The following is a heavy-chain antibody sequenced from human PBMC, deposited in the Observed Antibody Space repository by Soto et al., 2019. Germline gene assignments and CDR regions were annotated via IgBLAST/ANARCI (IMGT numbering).Heavy chain of an antibody. V-gene: IGHV1-2*04. J-gene: IGHJ5*02. Sequence: ASVKVSCKASGYTFTGYYMHWVRQAPGQGLEWMGWINPNSGGTNYAQKFQGWVTMTRHTSISTAYMELSRLRSDDTAVYYCARDTGDIGYCSGGSCYPTGNWFDPWGQGTLVTVSS. D-gene: IGHD2-15*01. CDR1: GYTFTGYY. CDR2: INPNSGGT. CDR3: ARDTGDIGYCSGGSCYPTGNWFDP.